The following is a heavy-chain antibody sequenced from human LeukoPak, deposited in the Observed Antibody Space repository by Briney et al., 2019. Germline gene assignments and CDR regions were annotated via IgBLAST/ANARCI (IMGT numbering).Heavy chain of an antibody. J-gene: IGHJ4*02. V-gene: IGHV4-38-2*02. CDR3: ATLWDYDILTGYQGYFDY. D-gene: IGHD3-9*01. CDR1: GYSISSGYY. CDR2: IDDSGST. Sequence: SETLSLTCTVSGYSISSGYYWGWIRQPPGKGLEWIGSIDDSGSTYYNPSLKSRLTISVDTSKNQFSLKLISVTAADTAVYYCATLWDYDILTGYQGYFDYWGQGILVTVSS.